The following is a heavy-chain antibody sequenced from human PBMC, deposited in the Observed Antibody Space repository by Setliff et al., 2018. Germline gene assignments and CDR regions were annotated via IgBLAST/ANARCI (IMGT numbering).Heavy chain of an antibody. D-gene: IGHD6-19*01. CDR1: GGSISSYY. V-gene: IGHV4-59*01. CDR3: ARAPPSSGWTPRGYYYYYMDV. CDR2: MYHSGST. Sequence: PSETLSLACTVSGGSISSYYWSWIRQPPGKGLEWIGYMYHSGSTNYNPSFKSRVTISVDTSKNQFSLKLSSVTAADTAVYYCARAPPSSGWTPRGYYYYYMDVWGKGTTVTVSS. J-gene: IGHJ6*03.